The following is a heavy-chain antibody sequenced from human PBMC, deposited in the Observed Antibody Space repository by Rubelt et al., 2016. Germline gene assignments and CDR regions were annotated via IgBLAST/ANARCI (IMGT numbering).Heavy chain of an antibody. CDR2: IYYSGST. V-gene: IGHV4-39*01. CDR1: GGSISSYY. D-gene: IGHD3-22*01. J-gene: IGHJ4*02. CDR3: ARTYYYDSSGPVDY. Sequence: QVQLQESGPGLVKPSETLSLTCTVSGGSISSYYWGWIRQPPGKGLEWIGSIYYSGSTYYNPSLKSRVTISVDTSKNQFSLRLRSVTAADTAVYYCARTYYYDSSGPVDYWGQGTPVTVSS.